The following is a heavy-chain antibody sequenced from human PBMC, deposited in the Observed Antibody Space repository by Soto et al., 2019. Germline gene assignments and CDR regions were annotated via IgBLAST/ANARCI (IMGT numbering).Heavy chain of an antibody. J-gene: IGHJ2*01. V-gene: IGHV1-18*01. Sequence: QVQVVQSGAEVKKPGASVKVACKASGYSFDTFGMSWVLQAPGQGLEWMGWISIEKGDTNSAQKFQDRVTMTTATSTSTAYMELRSLTSADTAVYYCARCYCSVGSCFTCWHFDLWGRGTLVTVSS. CDR2: ISIEKGDT. D-gene: IGHD2-15*01. CDR3: ARCYCSVGSCFTCWHFDL. CDR1: GYSFDTFG.